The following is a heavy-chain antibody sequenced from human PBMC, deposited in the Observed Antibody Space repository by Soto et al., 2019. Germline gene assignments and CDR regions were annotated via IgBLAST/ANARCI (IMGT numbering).Heavy chain of an antibody. CDR2: FDPEDGET. Sequence: ASVKVSCKVSGYTLTELSMHWVRQAPGKGLEWMGGFDPEDGETIYAQKFQGRVTMTEDTSTDTAYMELSSLRSEDTAVYYCVSPKDGSGSHYLDYWGQGTLVTVSS. CDR3: VSPKDGSGSHYLDY. D-gene: IGHD3-10*01. V-gene: IGHV1-24*01. CDR1: GYTLTELS. J-gene: IGHJ4*02.